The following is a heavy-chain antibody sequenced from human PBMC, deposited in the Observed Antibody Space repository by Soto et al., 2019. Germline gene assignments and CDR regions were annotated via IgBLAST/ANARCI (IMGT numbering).Heavy chain of an antibody. Sequence: EVQLVEAGGGLVQPGGSLRLSCAASGFTVTSNYMSWVRQAPGKGPEWVSVLYSGGSTYYADSVKGRFTISRDNSKNTXXLQMNSLRAEDTAVYYCARDGPLPASVAVGWYFDLWGRGTLVTVSS. J-gene: IGHJ2*01. V-gene: IGHV3-66*01. CDR2: LYSGGST. D-gene: IGHD2-2*01. CDR3: ARDGPLPASVAVGWYFDL. CDR1: GFTVTSNY.